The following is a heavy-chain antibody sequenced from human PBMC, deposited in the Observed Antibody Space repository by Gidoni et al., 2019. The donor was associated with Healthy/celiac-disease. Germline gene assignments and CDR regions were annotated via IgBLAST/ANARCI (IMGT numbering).Heavy chain of an antibody. D-gene: IGHD3-22*01. CDR1: GFTFSNAR. CDR3: TTDRGYYDSSGYGSLYYFDY. CDR2: IKSKTDGGTT. J-gene: IGHJ4*02. V-gene: IGHV3-15*07. Sequence: EVQLVESGGGLVKPGGSLSLSCAASGFTFSNARMNWVRQAPGKGLEWVGRIKSKTDGGTTDYAAPVKGRFTISRDDSKNTLYLQMNSLKTEDTAVYYCTTDRGYYDSSGYGSLYYFDYWGQGTLVTVSS.